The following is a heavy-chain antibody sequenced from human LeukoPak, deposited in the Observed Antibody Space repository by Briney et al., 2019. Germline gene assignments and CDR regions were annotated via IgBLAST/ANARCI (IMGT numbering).Heavy chain of an antibody. J-gene: IGHJ4*02. D-gene: IGHD5/OR15-5a*01. CDR1: GGTFSSYA. CDR3: ARDHVYGGADY. CDR2: ISSNGGNT. Sequence: GGSLRLSCSESGGTFSSYAMHWVRQAPGKGLEYVSAISSNGGNTYYADSVKGRFTISRDNSKSSLFLQMNSLRTEDTALYYCARDHVYGGADYWGQGTLVTVSS. V-gene: IGHV3-64*04.